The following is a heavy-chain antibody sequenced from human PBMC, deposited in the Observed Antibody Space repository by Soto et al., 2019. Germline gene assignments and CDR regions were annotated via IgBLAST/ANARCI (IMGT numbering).Heavy chain of an antibody. D-gene: IGHD2-21*01. J-gene: IGHJ6*02. CDR2: ISSSNGYT. V-gene: IGHV1-18*01. CDR1: GYSFFSYG. Sequence: ASVKVSCKPSGYSFFSYGFSWVRQAPGQGLEWMGWISSSNGYTENAQKLQGRVTMTTDTSTSTAYMELRSLRSGDTAVYYCARRGGLFTSYYYYGMDVWGQGTTVTVSS. CDR3: ARRGGLFTSYYYYGMDV.